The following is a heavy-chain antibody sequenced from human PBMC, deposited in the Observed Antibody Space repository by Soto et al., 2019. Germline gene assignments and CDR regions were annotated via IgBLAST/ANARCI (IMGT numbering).Heavy chain of an antibody. Sequence: GGSLRLSCAASGFTFSSYGMHWVRQAPGKGLEWVANINPDGSGEYYLDSVKGRFTISRDNAKNSVYLQMNSLVGDDTAVYYCARENWFFDYWGQGTPVTVSS. CDR1: GFTFSSYG. V-gene: IGHV3-7*01. J-gene: IGHJ4*02. CDR3: ARENWFFDY. D-gene: IGHD3-10*01. CDR2: INPDGSGE.